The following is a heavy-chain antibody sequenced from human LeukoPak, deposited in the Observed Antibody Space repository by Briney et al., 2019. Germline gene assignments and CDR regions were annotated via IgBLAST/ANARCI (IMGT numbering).Heavy chain of an antibody. V-gene: IGHV1-24*01. CDR1: GYTLTELS. CDR2: SDPEDGET. Sequence: ASVKVSCKVSGYTLTELSMHWVRQAPGKGLEWMGGSDPEDGETIYAQKFQGRVTMTEDTSTDTAYMELSSLRSEDTAVYYCATGPFGSWFSDFDYWGQGTLVTVSS. J-gene: IGHJ4*02. D-gene: IGHD6-13*01. CDR3: ATGPFGSWFSDFDY.